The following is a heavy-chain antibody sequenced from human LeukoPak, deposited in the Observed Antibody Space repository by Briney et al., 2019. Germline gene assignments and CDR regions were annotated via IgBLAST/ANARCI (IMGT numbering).Heavy chain of an antibody. CDR3: ARRSDSGSDDGEDYFDY. D-gene: IGHD1-26*01. V-gene: IGHV4-39*01. CDR2: MYYGGST. J-gene: IGHJ4*02. CDR1: GGSIYSTTFY. Sequence: SETLSLACTVSGGSIYSTTFYWGWIRQPPGKGLEWIGSMYYGGSTYRNPSLKSRVTISVDTSNNQFSLKLTSVTAADTAVYFCARRSDSGSDDGEDYFDYWGQGTLVTVSS.